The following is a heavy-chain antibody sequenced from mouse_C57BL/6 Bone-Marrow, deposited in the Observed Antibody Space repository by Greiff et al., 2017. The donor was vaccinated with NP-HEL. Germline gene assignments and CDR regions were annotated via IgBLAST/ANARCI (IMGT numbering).Heavy chain of an antibody. J-gene: IGHJ3*01. CDR1: GYSFTDYY. CDR3: ASYGSRAY. CDR2: INPNYGTT. D-gene: IGHD1-1*01. V-gene: IGHV1-39*01. Sequence: EVQLQQSGPELVKPGASVKISCKASGYSFTDYYMNWVKQSPGKSLEWIGVINPNYGTTSYNQKFKGKATLTVDQSSSTAYLQLNSLTSEDSAGYYCASYGSRAYWGKGTLVTVSA.